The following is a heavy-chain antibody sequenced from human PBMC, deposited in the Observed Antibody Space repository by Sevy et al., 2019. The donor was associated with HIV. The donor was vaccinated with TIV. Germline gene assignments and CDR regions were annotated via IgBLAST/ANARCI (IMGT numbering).Heavy chain of an antibody. D-gene: IGHD3-16*02. CDR1: GFTFSNAW. Sequence: GGSLRLSCTASGFTFSNAWMTWVRQAPGKGLEWVGRIRSISDGGTTDYAAPVKERFTISRVYSKNTLSLQMNSLKNEDTAVYYCTTGGTFGGVIVDFWGRGTLVTVSS. V-gene: IGHV3-15*01. CDR3: TTGGTFGGVIVDF. J-gene: IGHJ4*02. CDR2: IRSISDGGTT.